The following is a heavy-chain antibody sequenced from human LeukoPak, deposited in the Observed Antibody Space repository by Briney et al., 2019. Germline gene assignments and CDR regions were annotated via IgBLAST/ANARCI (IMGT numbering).Heavy chain of an antibody. D-gene: IGHD3-3*02. CDR3: ATEAYYHFDY. V-gene: IGHV3-7*01. Sequence: PGGSLRLSCAASGFDFSTQWMSWVRQAPGKGLEWVAIVNQGATQKYYVDSVRGRFTISRDNAQNSLYLQMNSLRAEDTALYYCATEAYYHFDYWGQGTLVTVSS. CDR2: VNQGATQK. J-gene: IGHJ4*02. CDR1: GFDFSTQW.